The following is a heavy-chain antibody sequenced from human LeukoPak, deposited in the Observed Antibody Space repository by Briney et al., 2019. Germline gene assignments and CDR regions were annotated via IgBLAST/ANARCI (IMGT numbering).Heavy chain of an antibody. CDR2: IYYDGSNK. V-gene: IGHV3-33*01. D-gene: IGHD3-22*01. CDR1: GFTFSSYG. Sequence: GGSLRLSCAAPGFTFSSYGMHWVRQAPGKGLEWVALIYYDGSNKYYADSVKGRFTISRDNSKNTLYLQMNSLRAEDTAVYYCARDYYDSSGYYYFDYWGQGTLVTVSS. J-gene: IGHJ4*02. CDR3: ARDYYDSSGYYYFDY.